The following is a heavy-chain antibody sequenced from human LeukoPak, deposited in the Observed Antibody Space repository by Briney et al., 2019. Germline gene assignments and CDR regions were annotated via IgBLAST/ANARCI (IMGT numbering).Heavy chain of an antibody. Sequence: SSETLSLTCTVSGGSISSSSYYWGWLRQPPGKGLEWIGSIYYSGSTYYNPSLKSRVTISVDTSTNRFSLKMSSVTAADTAVYYCARDGDLGAVDCSSTSRPKGGVGWFDPWGQGTLVTVSS. V-gene: IGHV4-39*07. D-gene: IGHD2-2*01. J-gene: IGHJ5*02. CDR2: IYYSGST. CDR1: GGSISSSSYY. CDR3: ARDGDLGAVDCSSTSRPKGGVGWFDP.